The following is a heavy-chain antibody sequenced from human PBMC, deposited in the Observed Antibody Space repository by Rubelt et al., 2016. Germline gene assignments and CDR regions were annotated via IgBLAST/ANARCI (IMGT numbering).Heavy chain of an antibody. V-gene: IGHV1-2*06. J-gene: IGHJ5*02. CDR3: ARGSGTAFDP. D-gene: IGHD2-15*01. CDR1: GYTFTGYY. CDR2: INPNSGGT. Sequence: QVQLVQSGAEVKKPGASVKVSCKASGYTFTGYYMHWVRQAPGQGLEWMGRINPNSGGTNYALKFQGRVSETRDTSISTAYMGLSRLSSDDTAVYYCARGSGTAFDPWGQGTLVTVSS.